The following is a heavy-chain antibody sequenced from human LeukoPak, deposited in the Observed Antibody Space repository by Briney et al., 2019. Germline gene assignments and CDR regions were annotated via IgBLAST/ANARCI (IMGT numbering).Heavy chain of an antibody. CDR3: AKASQWLAFDY. CDR2: IYNGDNT. J-gene: IGHJ4*02. V-gene: IGHV3-66*01. Sequence: PGGSLRLSCAVSGFTVGSIHMAWVRQTPGKGLEWVSVIYNGDNTNYADSVRGRFTIPRDNSKNTLYLQMNSLRAEDTAVYYCAKASQWLAFDYWGQGTLVTVSS. CDR1: GFTVGSIH. D-gene: IGHD6-19*01.